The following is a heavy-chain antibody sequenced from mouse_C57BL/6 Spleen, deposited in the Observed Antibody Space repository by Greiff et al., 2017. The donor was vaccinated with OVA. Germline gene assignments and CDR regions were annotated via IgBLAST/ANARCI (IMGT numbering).Heavy chain of an antibody. Sequence: QVQLQQPGTELVKPGASVKLSCKASGYTFTSYWMHWVKQRPGQGLEWIGNINPSNGGTNYNEKFKSKATLTVDKSSSTAYMQLSSLTSEDSAVYDGAREDDSSGYWFAYWGQGTLVTVSA. CDR3: AREDDSSGYWFAY. D-gene: IGHD3-2*02. V-gene: IGHV1-53*01. CDR1: GYTFTSYW. J-gene: IGHJ3*01. CDR2: INPSNGGT.